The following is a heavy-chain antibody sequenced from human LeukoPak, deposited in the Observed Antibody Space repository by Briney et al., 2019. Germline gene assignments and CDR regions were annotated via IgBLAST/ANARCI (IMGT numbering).Heavy chain of an antibody. CDR3: ARVKVGFWSGSGASDI. Sequence: SETLSLTCTVSGGSISSYYWSWIRQPPGKGLEWIGYIYYSGSTNYNPSLKSRVTISVDTSKNQFSLKLSSVTAADTAVYYCARVKVGFWSGSGASDIWGQGTMVTVSS. V-gene: IGHV4-59*01. J-gene: IGHJ3*02. CDR1: GGSISSYY. D-gene: IGHD3-3*01. CDR2: IYYSGST.